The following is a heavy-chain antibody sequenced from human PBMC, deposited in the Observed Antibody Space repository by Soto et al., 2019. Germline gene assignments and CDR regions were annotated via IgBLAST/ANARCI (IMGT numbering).Heavy chain of an antibody. CDR2: ISYDGSNK. V-gene: IGHV3-30*18. D-gene: IGHD6-13*01. J-gene: IGHJ4*02. Sequence: GGSLRLSCVASGFTFSSCGMHWVRQAPGKGLEWVAVISYDGSNKYYADSVKGRFTISRDNSKNTLYLQMNSLRAEDTAVYYCAKDRSSSWYYFDYWGQGTLVTVSS. CDR1: GFTFSSCG. CDR3: AKDRSSSWYYFDY.